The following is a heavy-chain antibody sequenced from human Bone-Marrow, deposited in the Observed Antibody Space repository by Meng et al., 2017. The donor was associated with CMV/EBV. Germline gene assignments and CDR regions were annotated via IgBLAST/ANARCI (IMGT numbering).Heavy chain of an antibody. J-gene: IGHJ4*02. CDR2: INPNSGGT. D-gene: IGHD2-2*01. Sequence: ASVKVSCKASGYTFTGYYMHWVRQAPGQGLEWMGWINPNSGGTNYAQKFQGRVTMTRDTSISTAYMELSRLRSDDTAVYYCARGFVVVPAAMIYWGQGTLVPVSS. V-gene: IGHV1-2*02. CDR1: GYTFTGYY. CDR3: ARGFVVVPAAMIY.